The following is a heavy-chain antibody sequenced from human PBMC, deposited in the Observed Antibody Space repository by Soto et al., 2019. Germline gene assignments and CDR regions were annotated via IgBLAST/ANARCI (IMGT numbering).Heavy chain of an antibody. CDR2: TYYRSKWYN. CDR1: GDSVSSNSAA. CDR3: ARTLGYGDPEYFQH. V-gene: IGHV6-1*01. Sequence: PSQTPSLTCAISGDSVSSNSAAWNWIRQSPSRGLEWLGRTYYRSKWYNDYAVSVESRITINPDTSKNQFSLQLNSVTPEDTAVYYCARTLGYGDPEYFQHWGQGTLVTVSS. J-gene: IGHJ1*01. D-gene: IGHD4-17*01.